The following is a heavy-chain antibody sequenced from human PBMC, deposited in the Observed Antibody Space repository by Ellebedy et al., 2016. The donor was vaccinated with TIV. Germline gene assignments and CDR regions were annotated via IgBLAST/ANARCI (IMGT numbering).Heavy chain of an antibody. J-gene: IGHJ6*02. D-gene: IGHD2-2*01. Sequence: SETLSLTXTVSGGSITGYSWSWIRQPPGKGLEWILFISHSGHTEYNPSLKSRVTISVDTSKDQFSLKLSSVTAADTAVYYCARFRSGIVVVPAHYGMDVWGQGTTVTVSS. CDR3: ARFRSGIVVVPAHYGMDV. V-gene: IGHV4-4*08. CDR1: GGSITGYS. CDR2: ISHSGHT.